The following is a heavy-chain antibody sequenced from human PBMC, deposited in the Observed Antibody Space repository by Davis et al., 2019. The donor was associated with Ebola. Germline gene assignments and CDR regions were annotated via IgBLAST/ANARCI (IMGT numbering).Heavy chain of an antibody. J-gene: IGHJ6*02. CDR3: ARGQLWRSSSRYYYYGMDV. V-gene: IGHV4-39*07. Sequence: SETLSLTCTVSGGSISSSSYYWSWIRQPPGKGLEWIGEINHSGSTNYNPSLKSRVTISVDTSKNQFSLKLSSVTAADTAVYYCARGQLWRSSSRYYYYGMDVWGQGTTVTVSS. CDR1: GGSISSSSYY. CDR2: INHSGST. D-gene: IGHD6-6*01.